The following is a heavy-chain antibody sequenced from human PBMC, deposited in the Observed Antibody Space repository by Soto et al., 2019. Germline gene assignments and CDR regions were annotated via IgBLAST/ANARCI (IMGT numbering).Heavy chain of an antibody. D-gene: IGHD3-10*01. CDR1: GGPISSGGYY. V-gene: IGHV4-31*03. Sequence: PSETLSLTCTVSGGPISSGGYYWSWIRQHPGKGLEWIGYIYYSGSTYYNPSLKSRVTISVDTSKNQFSLKLSSVTAADTAVYYCARFHPGICFDYWGQGTLVTVSS. J-gene: IGHJ4*02. CDR3: ARFHPGICFDY. CDR2: IYYSGST.